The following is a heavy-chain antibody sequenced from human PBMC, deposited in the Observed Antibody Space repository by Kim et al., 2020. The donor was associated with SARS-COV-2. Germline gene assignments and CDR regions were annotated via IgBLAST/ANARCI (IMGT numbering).Heavy chain of an antibody. Sequence: SVKVSCKASGGTFSSYAISWVRQAPGQGLEWMGGIIPIFGTANYAQKFQGRVTITADESTSTAYMELSSLRSEDTAVYYCARAYWNSGEYYYYGMDVWGQGTTVTVSS. CDR1: GGTFSSYA. CDR2: IIPIFGTA. D-gene: IGHD1-7*01. J-gene: IGHJ6*02. CDR3: ARAYWNSGEYYYYGMDV. V-gene: IGHV1-69*13.